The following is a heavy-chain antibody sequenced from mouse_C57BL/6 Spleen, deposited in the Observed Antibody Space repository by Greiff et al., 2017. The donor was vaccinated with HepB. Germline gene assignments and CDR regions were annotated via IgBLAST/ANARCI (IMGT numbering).Heavy chain of an antibody. Sequence: QVHVKQSGAELVRPGASVTLSCKASGYTFTDYEMHWVKQTPVHGLEWIGAIDPETGGTAYNQKFKGKAILTADKSSSTAYMELRSLTSEDSAVYYCSTAWFAYWGQGTLVTVSA. CDR1: GYTFTDYE. CDR2: IDPETGGT. J-gene: IGHJ3*01. CDR3: STAWFAY. V-gene: IGHV1-15*01.